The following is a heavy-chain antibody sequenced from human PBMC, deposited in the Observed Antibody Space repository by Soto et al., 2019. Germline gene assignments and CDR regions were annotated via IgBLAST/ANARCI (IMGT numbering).Heavy chain of an antibody. Sequence: PGGSLRLSCAASGFTFSSYWMHWVRQAPGKGLVWVSRINSDGSSTSYADSVKGRFTISRDNAKNTLYLQMNSLRAEDTAVYFCANTPPLHPLFFRAQGTLVTVSS. J-gene: IGHJ4*02. CDR3: ANTPPLHPLFF. V-gene: IGHV3-74*01. CDR1: GFTFSSYW. D-gene: IGHD3-3*01. CDR2: INSDGSST.